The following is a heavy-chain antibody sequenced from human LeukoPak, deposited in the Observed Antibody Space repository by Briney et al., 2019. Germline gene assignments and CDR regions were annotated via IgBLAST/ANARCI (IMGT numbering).Heavy chain of an antibody. CDR1: GGSISGYY. Sequence: SETLPLTCTVSGGSISGYYWNWVRQPPGKGLEWIGYIYYSGGTKYNPSLKSRVTISADTSKKQFSLKLSSVTAADTAVYYCARRGYASSWSFDYWGQGTLVTVSS. D-gene: IGHD6-13*01. V-gene: IGHV4-59*08. CDR3: ARRGYASSWSFDY. J-gene: IGHJ4*02. CDR2: IYYSGGT.